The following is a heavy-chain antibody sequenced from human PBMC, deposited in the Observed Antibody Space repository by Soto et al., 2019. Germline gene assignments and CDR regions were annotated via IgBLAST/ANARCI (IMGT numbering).Heavy chain of an antibody. CDR3: ARDLTGDNYYYGMDV. J-gene: IGHJ6*02. CDR1: GFTFSRYG. Sequence: GGSLRLSCAASGFTFSRYGMHWVRQAPGKGLEWVAVIWYDGSNKYYADSVKGRFTISTDNSKNTLYLQMNSLRAEETDVYYCARDLTGDNYYYGMDVWGQGTTVTVSS. D-gene: IGHD7-27*01. V-gene: IGHV3-33*01. CDR2: IWYDGSNK.